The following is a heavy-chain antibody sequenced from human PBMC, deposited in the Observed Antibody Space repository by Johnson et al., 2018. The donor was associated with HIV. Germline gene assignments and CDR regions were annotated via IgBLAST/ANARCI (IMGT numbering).Heavy chain of an antibody. CDR2: IRQDGSEK. D-gene: IGHD2-21*01. CDR1: GFTFSSYW. Sequence: VQLVESGGGLVQPGGSLRLSCAASGFTFSSYWMSWVRQAPGKGLEWVANIRQDGSEKYYVGSVKGRFTVSRDNARKSLYLQMNSLRAEDTAVYYCARAGVVFSTASHDAFDIWGQGTMVTVSS. J-gene: IGHJ3*02. V-gene: IGHV3-7*02. CDR3: ARAGVVFSTASHDAFDI.